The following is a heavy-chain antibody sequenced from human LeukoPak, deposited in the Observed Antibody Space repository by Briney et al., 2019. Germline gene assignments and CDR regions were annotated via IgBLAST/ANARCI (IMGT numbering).Heavy chain of an antibody. Sequence: HPGGSLRLSCAASEFNFKTYGMSWVRQAPGKGLEWVSSMTSGGSYKYYADSVKGRFTISRDNSKNTLYLQMNSLRAEDTAVYYCAKDYQHVIFGESAFDIWGQGTMVTVSS. CDR3: AKDYQHVIFGESAFDI. J-gene: IGHJ3*02. D-gene: IGHD3-3*01. CDR1: EFNFKTYG. CDR2: MTSGGSYK. V-gene: IGHV3-23*01.